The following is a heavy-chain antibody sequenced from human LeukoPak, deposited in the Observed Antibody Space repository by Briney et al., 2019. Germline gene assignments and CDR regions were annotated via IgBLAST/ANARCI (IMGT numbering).Heavy chain of an antibody. J-gene: IGHJ4*02. V-gene: IGHV3-30*18. Sequence: GGSLRLSCVASGFTFNTYGMLWVRQAPGKGLEWVAGISNDGSSKDYADSVKDRFTISRDNSKKTMYLQMNSLRAEDTAVYYCAKAAYCTSTSCHFSGYAQRPLESWGQGTLLTVSS. D-gene: IGHD2-2*01. CDR2: ISNDGSSK. CDR3: AKAAYCTSTSCHFSGYAQRPLES. CDR1: GFTFNTYG.